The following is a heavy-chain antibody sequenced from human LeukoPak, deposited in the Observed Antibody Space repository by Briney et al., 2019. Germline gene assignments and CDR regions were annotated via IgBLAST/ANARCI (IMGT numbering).Heavy chain of an antibody. CDR2: IYHSGST. Sequence: SETLSLTCTVSGYSISSGYYWGWIRQPPGKGLEWIGSIYHSGSTYYNPSLKSRVTISVDTSKNQFSLKLSSVTAADTAVYYCARDALRSYYGMDVWGQGTTVTVSS. J-gene: IGHJ6*02. V-gene: IGHV4-38-2*02. D-gene: IGHD4-17*01. CDR3: ARDALRSYYGMDV. CDR1: GYSISSGYY.